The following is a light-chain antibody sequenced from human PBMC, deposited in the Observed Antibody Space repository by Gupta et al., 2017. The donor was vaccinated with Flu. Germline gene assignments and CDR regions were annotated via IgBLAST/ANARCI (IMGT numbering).Light chain of an antibody. J-gene: IGKJ2*01. CDR2: EVS. V-gene: IGKV2D-29*01. CDR1: KSRLNSDGKTY. CDR3: MQSLKCPRT. Sequence: KSSKSRLNSDGKTYLYWYWKKRGQPTRLLIYEVSDRVSRVPERVTGSGSGTDCTLRSSRVEAEDVGVYYCMQSLKCPRTFGQGTKLEI.